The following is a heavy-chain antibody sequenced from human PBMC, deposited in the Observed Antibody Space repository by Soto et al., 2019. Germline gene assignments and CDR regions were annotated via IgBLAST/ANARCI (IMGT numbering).Heavy chain of an antibody. Sequence: SETLSLSCAVYGGSFSGYYWSWIRQPPGKGLEWIGEINHSGSTNYNPSLKSRVPISVDTSKNQFSLKLSSVTAADTAVYYCATNFVTYYDILTGYSSSSNVDDWGQGTLVTVSS. CDR1: GGSFSGYY. CDR3: ATNFVTYYDILTGYSSSSNVDD. J-gene: IGHJ4*02. D-gene: IGHD3-9*01. CDR2: INHSGST. V-gene: IGHV4-34*01.